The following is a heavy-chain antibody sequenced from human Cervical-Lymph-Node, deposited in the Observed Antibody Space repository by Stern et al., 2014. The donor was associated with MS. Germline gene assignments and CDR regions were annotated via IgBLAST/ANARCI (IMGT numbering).Heavy chain of an antibody. V-gene: IGHV1-69*01. J-gene: IGHJ4*02. D-gene: IGHD1-14*01. CDR2: VIPMFRSA. CDR1: GGSFSSYT. Sequence: VQLLESGPDVKKPGSSVKISCKASGGSFSSYTITRGRQAPGLGLEYMGGVIPMFRSATYAPKFWDRLTITADESTSTAFMELTSLLLEDTAVYYCARGPPSQPLNYWGQGTLVTVSS. CDR3: ARGPPSQPLNY.